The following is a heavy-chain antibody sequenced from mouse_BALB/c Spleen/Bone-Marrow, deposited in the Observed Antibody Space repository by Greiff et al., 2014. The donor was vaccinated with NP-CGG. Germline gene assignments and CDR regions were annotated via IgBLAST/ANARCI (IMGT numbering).Heavy chain of an antibody. J-gene: IGHJ4*01. CDR3: ARDRRITTATYAMDY. D-gene: IGHD1-2*01. Sequence: DVKLVESGGGLVKPGGSLKLSCAASGFTFSDYYMYWVRQTPKKRLEWVATISDGGSYTYYPDSVKGRFTISRDNAKNNLYLQMSSLKSEDTAMYYCARDRRITTATYAMDYWGQGTSVTVSS. CDR2: ISDGGSYT. V-gene: IGHV5-4*02. CDR1: GFTFSDYY.